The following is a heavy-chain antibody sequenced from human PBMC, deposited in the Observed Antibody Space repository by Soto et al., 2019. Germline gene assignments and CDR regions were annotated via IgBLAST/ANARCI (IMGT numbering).Heavy chain of an antibody. D-gene: IGHD2-2*01. CDR1: GYTFTSYG. CDR3: ARLADCSTTCCSFPLRFHIRGYYYYYGLDV. V-gene: IGHV1-18*01. CDR2: ISAYNGNS. Sequence: ASVKVSCKASGYTFTSYGISWVRQAPGQGLEWVGWISAYNGNSNYAQKYHGRVTMTTDTSTNTAYMEMSSLRSDDTAVYYCARLADCSTTCCSFPLRFHIRGYYYYYGLDVWGQGTTVTVSS. J-gene: IGHJ6*02.